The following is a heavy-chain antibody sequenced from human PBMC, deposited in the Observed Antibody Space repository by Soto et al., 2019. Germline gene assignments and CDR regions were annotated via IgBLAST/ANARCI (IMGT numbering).Heavy chain of an antibody. J-gene: IGHJ5*02. CDR3: AKEQIVATIIEGNWFDP. D-gene: IGHD5-12*01. V-gene: IGHV3-23*01. CDR2: ISGSGGST. CDR1: GFTFSSYA. Sequence: GGSLRLSCAASGFTFSSYAMSWVRQAPGKGLEWVSAISGSGGSTYYADSVKGRFTISRDNSKNTLYLQMNSLRAEDTAVYYCAKEQIVATIIEGNWFDPWGQATLVTV.